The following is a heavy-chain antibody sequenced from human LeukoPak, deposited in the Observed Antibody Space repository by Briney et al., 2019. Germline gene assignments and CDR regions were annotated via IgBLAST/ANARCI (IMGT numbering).Heavy chain of an antibody. CDR1: GGSFSGYY. J-gene: IGHJ4*02. Sequence: SETLSLTCAVCGGSFSGYYWSWIRQPPGKGLEWIGEINHSGSTNYNPSLKSRVTISVDTSKNQFSLKLSSVTAADTAVYYCARYSYGYGDYWGQGTLVTVSS. D-gene: IGHD5-18*01. V-gene: IGHV4-34*01. CDR3: ARYSYGYGDY. CDR2: INHSGST.